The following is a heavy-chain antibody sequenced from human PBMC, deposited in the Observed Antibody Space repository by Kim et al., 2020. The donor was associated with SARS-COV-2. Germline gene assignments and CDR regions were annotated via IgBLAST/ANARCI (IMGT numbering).Heavy chain of an antibody. CDR3: ARKRGYSYGPDWYFDL. V-gene: IGHV3-7*04. D-gene: IGHD5-18*01. Sequence: GKSRFTVSRNNAKNSIYLQMNSLRAEDTAVYYCARKRGYSYGPDWYFDLWGRGTLVTVSS. J-gene: IGHJ2*01.